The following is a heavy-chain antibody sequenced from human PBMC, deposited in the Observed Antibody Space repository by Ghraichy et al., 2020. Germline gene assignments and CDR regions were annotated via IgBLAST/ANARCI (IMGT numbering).Heavy chain of an antibody. CDR1: GGPFGGYY. Sequence: SETLSLTCAVYGGPFGGYYWNLIRQPPGKGLEWIGEIYPTGSTNSNPSLASRITISVDASRKQFSLRLASMTAADTAIYYCAKDAGPGATYFDSWGQGALVTVSS. V-gene: IGHV4-34*06. CDR3: AKDAGPGATYFDS. CDR2: IYPTGST. J-gene: IGHJ4*02. D-gene: IGHD6-25*01.